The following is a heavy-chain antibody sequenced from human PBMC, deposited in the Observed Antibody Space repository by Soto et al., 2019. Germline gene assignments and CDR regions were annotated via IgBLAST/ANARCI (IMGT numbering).Heavy chain of an antibody. CDR2: MSGRYGRT. Sequence: PGGSLRLSCAASGFTFSSYAMNWVRQAPRKGLEWVSAMSGRYGRTYYADSVKGRFTISRDTSKNTLYLQMNSLRAEDTAIYYCAKSYYYDSSGYYDYYYYGMDVWGQGTTVTVSS. CDR1: GFTFSSYA. V-gene: IGHV3-23*01. CDR3: AKSYYYDSSGYYDYYYYGMDV. D-gene: IGHD3-22*01. J-gene: IGHJ6*02.